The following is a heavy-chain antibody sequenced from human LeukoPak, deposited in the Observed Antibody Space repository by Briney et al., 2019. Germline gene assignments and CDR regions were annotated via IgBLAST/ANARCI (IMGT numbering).Heavy chain of an antibody. Sequence: ASVTVSCKASGYTFTSYAIHWVRQAPGQRLEWMGLINAANGNTRYSQTFQDRVSITRDTSASTAYIELSSLRSEDTAVYYCARAYDSGCNYWGRGTLLTVSS. CDR1: GYTFTSYA. V-gene: IGHV1-3*01. J-gene: IGHJ4*02. CDR2: INAANGNT. CDR3: ARAYDSGCNY. D-gene: IGHD6-19*01.